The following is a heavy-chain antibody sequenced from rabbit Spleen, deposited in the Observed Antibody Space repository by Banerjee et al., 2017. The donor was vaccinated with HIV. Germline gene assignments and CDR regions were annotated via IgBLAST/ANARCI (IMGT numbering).Heavy chain of an antibody. CDR2: IYGATGSSA. Sequence: QSLEESGGDLVKPGASLTLTCTASGFSFSSGYYMCWVRQAPGKGLELIACIYGATGSSAWYANWAKGRFTISKTSSTTVTLQMTSLTVADTATYWCARAANNIGYCAGLWGPGTLVTVS. V-gene: IGHV1S40*01. CDR1: GFSFSSGYY. CDR3: ARAANNIGYCAGL. J-gene: IGHJ4*01. D-gene: IGHD1-1*01.